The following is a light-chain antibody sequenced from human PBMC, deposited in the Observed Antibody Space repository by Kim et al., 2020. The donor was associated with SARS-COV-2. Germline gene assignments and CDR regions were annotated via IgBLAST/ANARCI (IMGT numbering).Light chain of an antibody. Sequence: QSALTQPASVSGSPGQSITISCTGTSSDVGGYNYVSWYQQHPGKAPKLMIYDVSNRPSGVSNRFSGSKSGNTASLTISGLQAEDEADYYCSSYTSSSPWVFGGGTKLTFL. CDR3: SSYTSSSPWV. V-gene: IGLV2-14*03. J-gene: IGLJ3*02. CDR1: SSDVGGYNY. CDR2: DVS.